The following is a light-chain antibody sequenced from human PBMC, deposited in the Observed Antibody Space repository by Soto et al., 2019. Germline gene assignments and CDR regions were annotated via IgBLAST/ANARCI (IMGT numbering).Light chain of an antibody. V-gene: IGKV2-28*01. CDR2: LGS. J-gene: IGKJ1*01. CDR1: HSLLHSNGYNY. Sequence: DIVMNQSPLSLPVTPGEPASISCRSSHSLLHSNGYNYLDWYLQKPGQSPQLLISLGSNRASVVPARFSRSGSGTDFTLKISRVEAEDVGVYYCRQALQSPRTFGQGTKVEIK. CDR3: RQALQSPRT.